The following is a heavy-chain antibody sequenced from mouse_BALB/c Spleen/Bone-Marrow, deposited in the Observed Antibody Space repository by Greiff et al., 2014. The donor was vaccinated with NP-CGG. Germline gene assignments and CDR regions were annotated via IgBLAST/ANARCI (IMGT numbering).Heavy chain of an antibody. CDR3: ARNPVGRNFFDY. CDR2: IWRGGST. V-gene: IGHV2-2*02. CDR1: GFSFSNYG. J-gene: IGHJ2*01. D-gene: IGHD4-1*01. Sequence: VQLQQSGPGLVQPSQSLSITCTVSGFSFSNYGVHWVRQSPGKGLEWLGVIWRGGSTDYNAAFISRLSITKDNSKSQVFFKMNSLQANDTAIYYCARNPVGRNFFDYWGQGTTLTVSS.